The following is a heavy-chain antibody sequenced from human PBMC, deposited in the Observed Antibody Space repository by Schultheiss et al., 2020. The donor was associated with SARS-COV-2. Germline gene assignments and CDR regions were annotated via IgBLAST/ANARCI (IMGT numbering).Heavy chain of an antibody. Sequence: SVKVSCKASGGTFSSYAISWVRQAPGQGLEWMGGIIPIFGTANYAQKFQGRVTITADKSTSTAYMELSSLRSEDTAVYYCAFRRDGYNYFDYWGQGTLVTVSS. J-gene: IGHJ4*02. CDR2: IIPIFGTA. D-gene: IGHD5-24*01. CDR3: AFRRDGYNYFDY. CDR1: GGTFSSYA. V-gene: IGHV1-69*06.